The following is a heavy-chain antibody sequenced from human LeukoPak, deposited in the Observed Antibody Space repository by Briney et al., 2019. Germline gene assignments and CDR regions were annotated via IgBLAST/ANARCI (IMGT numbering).Heavy chain of an antibody. J-gene: IGHJ4*02. V-gene: IGHV1-8*01. CDR1: GYTFTSYD. CDR2: MNPNSGNT. D-gene: IGHD6-13*01. CDR3: ARGWSRWQQLSDY. Sequence: ASVKVSCKASGYTFTSYDINWVRQATGQGLEWMGWMNPNSGNTGYAQKFQGRVTMTRNTSISTAYMELGSLRSEDTAVYYCARGWSRWQQLSDYWGQGTLVTVSS.